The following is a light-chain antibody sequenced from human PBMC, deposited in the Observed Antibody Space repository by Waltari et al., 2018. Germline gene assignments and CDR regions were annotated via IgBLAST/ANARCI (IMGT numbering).Light chain of an antibody. CDR3: QVRDSNTAV. J-gene: IGLJ7*01. CDR1: NIGGKS. Sequence: SYELTQPLSVSVAPGQTATITCGGNNIGGKSVHWYQQKPGQAPVLGIHRDNNRPPGILVQCSGPNSGNTATRTINGAQVGDEADYYCQVRDSNTAVFGGGTHLTVL. V-gene: IGLV3-9*01. CDR2: RDN.